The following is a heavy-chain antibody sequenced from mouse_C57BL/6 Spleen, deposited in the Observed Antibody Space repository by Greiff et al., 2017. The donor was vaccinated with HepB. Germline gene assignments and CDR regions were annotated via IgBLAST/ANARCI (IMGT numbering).Heavy chain of an antibody. J-gene: IGHJ4*01. CDR2: ISSGGSYT. D-gene: IGHD2-4*01. Sequence: EVKVVESGGDLVKPGGSLKLSCAASGFTFSSYGMSWVRQTPDKRLEWVATISSGGSYTYYPDSVKGRFTISRDNAKNTLYLQMSSLKSEDTAMYYCARQTDYDGAMDYWGQGTSVTVSS. V-gene: IGHV5-6*01. CDR1: GFTFSSYG. CDR3: ARQTDYDGAMDY.